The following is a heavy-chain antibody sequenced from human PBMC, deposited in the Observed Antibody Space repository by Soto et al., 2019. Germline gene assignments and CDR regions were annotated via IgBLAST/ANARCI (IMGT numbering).Heavy chain of an antibody. CDR2: IFQSGST. Sequence: QVQLQESGPWLVEPSGTLSLTCGVSGGTIRSPDWWTRFRQPPGKGLEWIGEIFQSGSTNYAPSLESRATISVSKSKNQSVLMLTSVTAADTAVYFSVRGWGRYSGAWSWFHTWGEGILVNVSS. V-gene: IGHV4-4*02. CDR1: GGTIRSPDW. J-gene: IGHJ5*02. CDR3: VRGWGRYSGAWSWFHT. D-gene: IGHD6-19*01.